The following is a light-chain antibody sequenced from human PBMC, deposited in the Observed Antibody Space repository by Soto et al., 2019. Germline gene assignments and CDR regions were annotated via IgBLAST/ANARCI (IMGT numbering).Light chain of an antibody. CDR1: QSISSW. J-gene: IGKJ1*01. CDR3: QQYNSYSPS. V-gene: IGKV1-5*01. Sequence: DIQMTQSPSTLSASVGDRVTITCRASQSISSWLAWYQQKPGKAPKLLIYDASSLESGVPSRFSGSGSGTEFTLTISSLHPDYFATYYCQQYNSYSPSFGQGTKVEIK. CDR2: DAS.